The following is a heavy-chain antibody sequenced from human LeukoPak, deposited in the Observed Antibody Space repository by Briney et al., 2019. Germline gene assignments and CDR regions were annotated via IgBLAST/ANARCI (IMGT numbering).Heavy chain of an antibody. CDR2: ISGAGGST. J-gene: IGHJ4*02. CDR3: AKSRESYWVPEFDY. Sequence: GGSLRLSCAASGFTFSNYAMSWVRQAPGKGLEWVSDISGAGGSTDYADSVKGRFTVSRDSSKNTLYLQMNSLRAEDTAVYYCAKSRESYWVPEFDYWGQGTLVTVSS. CDR1: GFTFSNYA. V-gene: IGHV3-23*01. D-gene: IGHD2-2*01.